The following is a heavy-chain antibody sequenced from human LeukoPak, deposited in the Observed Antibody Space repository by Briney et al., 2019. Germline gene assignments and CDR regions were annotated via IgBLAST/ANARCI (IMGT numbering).Heavy chain of an antibody. CDR3: TTVRGIAAAGS. V-gene: IGHV3-15*01. Sequence: GGSLRLSCAASGFTFSNAWMSWVRQAPGKGLEWVGRIKSKTDGGTTDCAAPVKGRFTISRDDSKNMLYLQMNSLKTEDTAVYYCTTVRGIAAAGSWGQGTMVTVSS. CDR1: GFTFSNAW. CDR2: IKSKTDGGTT. J-gene: IGHJ3*01. D-gene: IGHD6-13*01.